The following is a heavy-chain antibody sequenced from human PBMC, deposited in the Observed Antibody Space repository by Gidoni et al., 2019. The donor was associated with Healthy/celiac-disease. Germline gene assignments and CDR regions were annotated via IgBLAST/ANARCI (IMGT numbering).Heavy chain of an antibody. CDR2: ISGIGVSP. CDR3: AKAFPRWGSGSYYFDY. D-gene: IGHD3-10*01. V-gene: IGHV3-23*01. J-gene: IGHJ4*02. CDR1: GFTCRSYA. Sequence: EVQLLESGGGLVQPGGSLRLSCAASGFTCRSYALGWVRQAPGKGLGGVSAISGIGVSPYYADPVRGLFTISIDNSKNTLYLQMNSLRAEGTAVYYCAKAFPRWGSGSYYFDYWGQGTLVTVSS.